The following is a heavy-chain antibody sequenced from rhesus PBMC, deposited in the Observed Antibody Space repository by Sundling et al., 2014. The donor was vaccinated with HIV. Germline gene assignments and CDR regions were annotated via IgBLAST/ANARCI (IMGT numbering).Heavy chain of an antibody. D-gene: IGHD2-33*01. CDR1: GFSLSRSGMG. CDR2: IYWDDDK. CDR3: ARIEGTTLFDY. Sequence: QVTLKESGPALVKPTQTLTLTCSFSGFSLSRSGMGVGWIRQPPGKTLEWLTYIYWDDDKRYSPSLKSRLTISKDTSKNQVVLTMTNMDPVDTATYYCARIEGTTLFDYWGHGSPGHRLL. J-gene: IGHJ4*01. V-gene: IGHV2-174*02.